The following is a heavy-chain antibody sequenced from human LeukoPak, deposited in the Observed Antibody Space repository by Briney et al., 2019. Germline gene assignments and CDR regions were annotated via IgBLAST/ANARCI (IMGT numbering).Heavy chain of an antibody. CDR3: ARASSIGMAGLFDY. Sequence: PGGSLRLSCAASGFTVSSDYMNWVRQAPGKGLEWVSVIYSGGTTFYADSVKGRFTISRDNSKNTLYLQMNSLRAEDTAMYYCARASSIGMAGLFDYWGQGTLVTVSS. V-gene: IGHV3-53*01. CDR2: IYSGGTT. D-gene: IGHD6-19*01. CDR1: GFTVSSDY. J-gene: IGHJ4*02.